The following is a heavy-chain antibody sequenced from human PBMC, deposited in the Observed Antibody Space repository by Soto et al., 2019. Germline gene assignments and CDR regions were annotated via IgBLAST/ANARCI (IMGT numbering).Heavy chain of an antibody. CDR3: SRDVQFSCYD. J-gene: IGHJ4*02. D-gene: IGHD5-12*01. CDR1: GLTFSRSW. Sequence: EVHLVESGGGIVQPGGSLRLSCVASGLTFSRSWMHWVRQAQGKGLVWVSHILGDGMTLTYADSVKGRLTISRHNAKKTVYLQLNSRRPEDKGGYFCSRDVQFSCYDWGEGTLVNVSS. CDR2: ILGDGMTL. V-gene: IGHV3-74*03.